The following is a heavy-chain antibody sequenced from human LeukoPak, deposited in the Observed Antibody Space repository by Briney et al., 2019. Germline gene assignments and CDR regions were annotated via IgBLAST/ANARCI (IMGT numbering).Heavy chain of an antibody. CDR3: ARGFEGLYYMDV. Sequence: ASVKVSCKASGYTFTAYYVHWVRQAPGQGLEWMGWINPHSGGTNYVQKFQGRVTMTRDTSISTAYMELSRLISDDTAVYYCARGFEGLYYMDVWGKGTTVIVSS. V-gene: IGHV1-2*02. J-gene: IGHJ6*03. CDR2: INPHSGGT. CDR1: GYTFTAYY. D-gene: IGHD3-9*01.